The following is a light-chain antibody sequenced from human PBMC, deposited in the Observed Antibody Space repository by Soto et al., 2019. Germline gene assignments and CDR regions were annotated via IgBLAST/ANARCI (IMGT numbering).Light chain of an antibody. CDR3: QQYGSSPYT. V-gene: IGKV3-20*01. Sequence: EPVLTQSPGTLYLSPGERATLSCRASPSVSNYLAWYQQKPGQAPRLLIHGASNRATGIPDRFSGSGSGTDVPLTISRLEPEDFAVDYCQQYGSSPYTFGQGTKLAIK. CDR1: PSVSNY. CDR2: GAS. J-gene: IGKJ2*01.